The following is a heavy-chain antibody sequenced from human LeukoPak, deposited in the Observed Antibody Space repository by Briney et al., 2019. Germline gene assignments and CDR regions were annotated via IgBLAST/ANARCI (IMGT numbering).Heavy chain of an antibody. D-gene: IGHD6-13*01. J-gene: IGHJ4*02. CDR2: IRYDGSNK. CDR3: AKDHYSSSFGY. V-gene: IGHV3-30*02. Sequence: WVAFIRYDGSNKYYADSVKGRFTISRDNSKNTLYLQMNSLRAEDTAVYYCAKDHYSSSFGYWGQGTLVTVSS.